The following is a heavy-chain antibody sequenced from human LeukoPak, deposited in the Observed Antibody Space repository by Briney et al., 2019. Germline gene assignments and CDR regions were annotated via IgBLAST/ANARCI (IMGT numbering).Heavy chain of an antibody. CDR2: INPSGGST. V-gene: IGHV1-46*01. D-gene: IGHD2-21*02. J-gene: IGHJ4*02. CDR1: GYTFTSYY. CDR3: ARGAYCSGDCHIYSDS. Sequence: APVKVSCKASGYTFTSYYIHWVRQAPGQGLEWMGIINPSGGSTSSAQKFQGRVTMTRDTSTSTVYMELSRLTSEDTAVYYCARGAYCSGDCHIYSDSWGQGTLVTVSS.